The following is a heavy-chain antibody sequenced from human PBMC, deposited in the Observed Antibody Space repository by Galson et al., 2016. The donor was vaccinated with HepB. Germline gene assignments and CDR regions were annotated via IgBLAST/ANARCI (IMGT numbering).Heavy chain of an antibody. J-gene: IGHJ6*02. CDR1: GYTFLSNP. D-gene: IGHD2-15*01. CDR2: INPHSGDRIYT. V-gene: IGHV1-18*01. Sequence: SGYTFLSNPISWVRQAPGQGLEWMGWINPHSGDRIYTTYTESLQGRISMTTDTSTSTVYMELRSLRSDDTAVYYCARAGYCSGAACYSEGLDVWGQGTKVTVSS. CDR3: ARAGYCSGAACYSEGLDV.